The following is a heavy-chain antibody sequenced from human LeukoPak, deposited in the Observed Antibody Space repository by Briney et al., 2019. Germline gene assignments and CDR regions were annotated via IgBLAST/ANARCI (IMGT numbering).Heavy chain of an antibody. CDR3: ARDTDRYYFDY. CDR1: GFTLSSYA. V-gene: IGHV3-23*01. J-gene: IGHJ4*02. Sequence: GGSLRLSCAASGFTLSSYAMSWVRQAPGKGLEWVSAISGSGGSTYYADSVKGRFTISRDNSKNTLYLQMNSLRAEDTAVYYCARDTDRYYFDYWGQGTLVTVSS. CDR2: ISGSGGST.